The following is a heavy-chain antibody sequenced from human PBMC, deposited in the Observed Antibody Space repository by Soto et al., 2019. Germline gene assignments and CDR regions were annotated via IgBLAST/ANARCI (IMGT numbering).Heavy chain of an antibody. V-gene: IGHV3-7*03. D-gene: IGHD5-18*01. CDR1: GFTFSSYY. CDR3: ARPLDTAIVSTWNY. Sequence: LGGSLSLSCAAAGFTFSSYYMSCVRQARGERLEWVANINENGRGPYYVDSVKGRFTISRDYAKNSLYLQMNSLRAEDTAVYYCARPLDTAIVSTWNYWGQGTLVTVSS. J-gene: IGHJ4*02. CDR2: INENGRGP.